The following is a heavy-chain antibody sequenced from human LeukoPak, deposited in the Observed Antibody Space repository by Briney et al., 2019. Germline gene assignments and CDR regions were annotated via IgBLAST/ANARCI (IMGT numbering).Heavy chain of an antibody. V-gene: IGHV3-23*01. CDR1: AFTLSRFA. CDR2: LSGSGGAT. Sequence: GGSLRLSCEPSAFTLSRFAMSWIRQPPGTGLAWVSTLSGSGGATYYADSVKGRFTTSRDNSKDTLYLQMDNLRADDTAVYYCAKHLGSHSFLFYYMDVWGKGISVIVSS. D-gene: IGHD2-21*01. CDR3: AKHLGSHSFLFYYMDV. J-gene: IGHJ6*03.